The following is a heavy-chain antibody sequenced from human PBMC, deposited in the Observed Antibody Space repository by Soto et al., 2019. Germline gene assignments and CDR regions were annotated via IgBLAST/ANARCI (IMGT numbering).Heavy chain of an antibody. CDR3: ARQGEYYDSSGQRWGFQH. Sequence: QLQLQESGPGLVKPSETLSLTCTVSGGSISSSSYYWGWIRQPPGKGLEWIGSIYYSGSTYYNPSLKSRVTISVDTSKNQFSLKLSSVTAADTAVYYCARQGEYYDSSGQRWGFQHWGQGTLVTVSS. CDR1: GGSISSSSYY. CDR2: IYYSGST. J-gene: IGHJ1*01. V-gene: IGHV4-39*01. D-gene: IGHD3-22*01.